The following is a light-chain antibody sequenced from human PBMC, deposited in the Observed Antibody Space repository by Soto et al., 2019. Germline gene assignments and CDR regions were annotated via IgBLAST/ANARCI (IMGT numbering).Light chain of an antibody. Sequence: DIVMTQSPLSLPVTPGEPASISCRSSQSLLHSNGYNYLDWYLQKPGQSPQLLIYLGSNRASGVPDRFSGSGSGTDFTLKISRVEAVYVGVYYCMQPLQTPRTFGQGTKVEIK. J-gene: IGKJ1*01. CDR3: MQPLQTPRT. V-gene: IGKV2-28*01. CDR2: LGS. CDR1: QSLLHSNGYNY.